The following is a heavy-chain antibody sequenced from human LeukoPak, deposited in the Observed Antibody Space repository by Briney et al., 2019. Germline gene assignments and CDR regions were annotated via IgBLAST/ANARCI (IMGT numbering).Heavy chain of an antibody. D-gene: IGHD3-10*01. CDR2: ISNSDGNT. J-gene: IGHJ3*02. Sequence: PGGSLRLSCIASGFTFSSYAMSWVRQAPGKGLEWASTISNSDGNTYYADSVKGRFTISRDNAKNSLYLQMNSLRAEDTALYYCAKGVRITMVRGAFDIWGQGTMVTVSS. CDR3: AKGVRITMVRGAFDI. V-gene: IGHV3-23*01. CDR1: GFTFSSYA.